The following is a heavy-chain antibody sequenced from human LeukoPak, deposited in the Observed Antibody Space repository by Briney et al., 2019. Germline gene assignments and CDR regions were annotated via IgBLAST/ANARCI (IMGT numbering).Heavy chain of an antibody. CDR3: ASFESRAYGMDV. CDR1: GFTFSSYG. V-gene: IGHV3-33*01. J-gene: IGHJ6*02. Sequence: PGGSLRLSCAASGFTFSSYGMHWVRQAPGKGLEWVAVIWYDGSNKYYADSVKGRFTISRDNSKNTLYLQMNSLRAEDTAVYYCASFESRAYGMDVWGQGTTVTVSS. D-gene: IGHD3-9*01. CDR2: IWYDGSNK.